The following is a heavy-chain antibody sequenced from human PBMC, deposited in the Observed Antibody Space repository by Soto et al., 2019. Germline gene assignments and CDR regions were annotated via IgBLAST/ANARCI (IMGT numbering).Heavy chain of an antibody. CDR2: IKQDGSEK. V-gene: IGHV3-7*01. D-gene: IGHD6-19*01. J-gene: IGHJ4*02. CDR3: ARSALGGIAVAGLIDY. Sequence: EVQLVESGGGLVQPGGSLRLSCAASGFTFSSYWMSWVRQAPGKGLEWVANIKQDGSEKYYVDSVKGRFTISRDNAKNSLYLQMISLRAEDTAVYYCARSALGGIAVAGLIDYWGQGTLVTVSS. CDR1: GFTFSSYW.